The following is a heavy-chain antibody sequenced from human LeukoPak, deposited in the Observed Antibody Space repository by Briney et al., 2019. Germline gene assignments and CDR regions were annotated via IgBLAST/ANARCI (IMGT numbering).Heavy chain of an antibody. J-gene: IGHJ4*02. CDR3: ARDRGSGSYYFMDY. V-gene: IGHV4-4*07. Sequence: SETLSLTCTVSGGSISSYYWSWIRQPARKGLEWIGRIYTSGSTNYNPSLKSRVTMSVDTSKNQFSLKLSSVTAADTAVYYCARDRGSGSYYFMDYWGQGTLVTVSS. D-gene: IGHD1-26*01. CDR2: IYTSGST. CDR1: GGSISSYY.